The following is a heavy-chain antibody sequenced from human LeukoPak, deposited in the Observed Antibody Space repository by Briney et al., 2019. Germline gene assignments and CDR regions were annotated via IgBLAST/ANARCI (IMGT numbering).Heavy chain of an antibody. D-gene: IGHD3-10*01. CDR3: ARLLWFGELNPDAFDI. V-gene: IGHV4-59*01. J-gene: IGHJ3*02. CDR1: GGSISSYY. CDR2: IYYSGST. Sequence: PSETLSLTCTVSGGSISSYYWSWIRQPPGKGLEWIGYIYYSGSTNYNPSLKSRVTISVDTSKNQFSLKLSSVTAADTAVYYCARLLWFGELNPDAFDIWGQGTMVTVSS.